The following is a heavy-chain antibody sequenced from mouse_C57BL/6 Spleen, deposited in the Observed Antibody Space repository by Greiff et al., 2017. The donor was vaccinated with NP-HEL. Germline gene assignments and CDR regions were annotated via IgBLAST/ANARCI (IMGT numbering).Heavy chain of an antibody. J-gene: IGHJ4*01. CDR1: GFSLTSYG. CDR2: IWSGGST. CDR3: ASPLYDYDAMDY. D-gene: IGHD2-3*01. Sequence: QVHVKQSGPGLVQPSQSLSITCTVSGFSLTSYGVHWVRQSPGKGLEWLGVIWSGGSTDYNAAFISRLSISKDNSKSQVFFKMNSLQADDTAIYYCASPLYDYDAMDYWGQGTSVTVSS. V-gene: IGHV2-2*01.